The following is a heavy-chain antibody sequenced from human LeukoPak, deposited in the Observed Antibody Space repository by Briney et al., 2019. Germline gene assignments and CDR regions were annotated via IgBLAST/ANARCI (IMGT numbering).Heavy chain of an antibody. CDR3: ASLYCSRTSCYMDP. CDR2: TYYSGSS. V-gene: IGHV4-61*01. J-gene: IGHJ5*02. CDR1: GGSVSRGSYY. D-gene: IGHD2-2*02. Sequence: SETLSLTCTVPGGSVSRGSYYWSWIRQPPGKGLEWIGYTYYSGSSNYNPSLKSRVTISLDTSKNQFSLKLRSVTAADTAVFYCASLYCSRTSCYMDPWGQGTLVTVSS.